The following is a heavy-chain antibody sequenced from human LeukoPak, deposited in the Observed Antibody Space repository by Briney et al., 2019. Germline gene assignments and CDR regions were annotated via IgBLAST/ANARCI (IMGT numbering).Heavy chain of an antibody. Sequence: LSCAXXGFTFSSYAXSWVRQAPGKGLEWVSAISGSGGSTYYADSVKGRFTISRENSKNTLYLQMNSLRAEDTAVYYCAKDEDYYDSSGYYSYFDYWGQGTLVTVSS. CDR3: AKDEDYYDSSGYYSYFDY. V-gene: IGHV3-23*01. CDR2: ISGSGGST. D-gene: IGHD3-22*01. J-gene: IGHJ4*02. CDR1: GFTFSSYA.